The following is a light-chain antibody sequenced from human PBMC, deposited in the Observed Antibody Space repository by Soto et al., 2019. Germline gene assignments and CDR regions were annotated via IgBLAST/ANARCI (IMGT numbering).Light chain of an antibody. CDR1: QSVPSY. V-gene: IGKV3-11*01. CDR3: QQRNAWPRNT. J-gene: IGKJ2*01. Sequence: EIVLTQFPATLSLSPGDRATLSCRASQSVPSYLAWYQQKPGQAPRLLVHDISNRATGIPARFTGSGSGTDFTLTISSLEPEDSAVYYCQQRNAWPRNTFGQGTKLQI. CDR2: DIS.